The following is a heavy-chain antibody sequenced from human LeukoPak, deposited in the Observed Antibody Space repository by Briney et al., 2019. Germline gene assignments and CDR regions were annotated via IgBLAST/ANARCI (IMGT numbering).Heavy chain of an antibody. V-gene: IGHV3-23*01. Sequence: GSLRLSCAASGFTFSSYSMNWVRQAPGKGLEWVSAISGSGGSTYYADSVKGRFTISRDNSKNTLYLQMNSLRVEDTAVYYCARGHYFASGTSFHNAFDVWGQGTMVTVSS. CDR1: GFTFSSYS. CDR2: ISGSGGST. CDR3: ARGHYFASGTSFHNAFDV. D-gene: IGHD3-10*01. J-gene: IGHJ3*01.